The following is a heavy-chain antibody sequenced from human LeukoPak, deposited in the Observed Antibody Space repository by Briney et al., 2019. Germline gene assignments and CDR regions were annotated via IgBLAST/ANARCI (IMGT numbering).Heavy chain of an antibody. CDR1: GFTFSSYA. V-gene: IGHV3-23*01. CDR2: ISGSGGST. Sequence: GSLRLSCAASGFTFSSYAMSWVRQAPGKGLEWVSAISGSGGSTYYADSVRGRFTISRDNSKNTLYLQMNSLRAEDTAVYYCARHSTRDMSSSWYEDWGQGTLVTVSS. CDR3: ARHSTRDMSSSWYED. J-gene: IGHJ4*02. D-gene: IGHD6-13*01.